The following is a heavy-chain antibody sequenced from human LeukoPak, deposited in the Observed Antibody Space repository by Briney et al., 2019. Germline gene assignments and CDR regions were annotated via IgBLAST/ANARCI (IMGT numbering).Heavy chain of an antibody. Sequence: PGGSLRLSCAASGFTVGNSYMTWVRQAPGRGLEWVSIIYSGGGPYYADSVKGRFTISRDNSKNTLYLQMNSLRAEDTAMYYCARGSKTIAAPDYWGQGTLVTVSS. CDR3: ARGSKTIAAPDY. J-gene: IGHJ4*02. V-gene: IGHV3-53*01. D-gene: IGHD6-6*01. CDR2: IYSGGGP. CDR1: GFTVGNSY.